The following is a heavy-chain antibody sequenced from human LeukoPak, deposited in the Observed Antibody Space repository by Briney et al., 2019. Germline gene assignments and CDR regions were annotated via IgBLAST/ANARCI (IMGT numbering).Heavy chain of an antibody. CDR2: ISSSGSTI. Sequence: LSLTCAVYGGSFSGYYWSWIRQAPGKGLEWVSYISSSGSTIYYADSVKGRFTISRDNAKNSLYLQMNSLRAEDTAVYYCARDPTYYYDSSGSNWGQGTLVTVSS. CDR3: ARDPTYYYDSSGSN. V-gene: IGHV3-11*04. D-gene: IGHD3-22*01. J-gene: IGHJ4*02. CDR1: GGSFSGYY.